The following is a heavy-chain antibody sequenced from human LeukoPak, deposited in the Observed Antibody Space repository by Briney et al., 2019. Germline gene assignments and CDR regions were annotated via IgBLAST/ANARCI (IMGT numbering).Heavy chain of an antibody. CDR1: GFTFSSYS. D-gene: IGHD3-10*01. CDR2: ISSSSSYI. V-gene: IGHV3-21*01. Sequence: GGSLRPSCAASGFTFSSYSMNWVRQTPGKGLEWVSSISSSSSYIYYADSVKGRFTISRDNAKNLLYLQMNSLRAEDTAVYYCARVGSGSYYEDYWGQGTLVTVSS. CDR3: ARVGSGSYYEDY. J-gene: IGHJ4*02.